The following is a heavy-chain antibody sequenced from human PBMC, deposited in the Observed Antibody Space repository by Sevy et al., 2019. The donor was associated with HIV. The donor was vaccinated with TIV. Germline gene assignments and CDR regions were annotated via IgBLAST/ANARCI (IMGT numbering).Heavy chain of an antibody. CDR2: IDGSGST. J-gene: IGHJ4*02. Sequence: SETLSLTCTVSGGSISLYYWSWIRQPAGKGLEWIGHIDGSGSTSYNPTLKSRVTMSVDTSQNQISLNLTSVTAADTAVYNSEREAKLWAPLGYWGQGTLVTVSS. D-gene: IGHD2-21*01. CDR3: EREAKLWAPLGY. V-gene: IGHV4-4*07. CDR1: GGSISLYY.